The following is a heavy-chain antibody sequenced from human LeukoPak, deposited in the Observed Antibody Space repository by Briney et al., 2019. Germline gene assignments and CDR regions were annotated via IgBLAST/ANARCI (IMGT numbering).Heavy chain of an antibody. CDR3: ARGGISTSLDS. J-gene: IGHJ4*02. CDR2: LYSTGAT. Sequence: SETLSLTCSVSGGSISNYYWNWMRQPAGKGLEWIGRLYSTGATNYNSSLKGRVTMSVDTSKNQFSLKLKSVTAADTAVYYCARGGISTSLDSWGQGALVTVSS. CDR1: GGSISNYY. D-gene: IGHD2-2*01. V-gene: IGHV4-4*07.